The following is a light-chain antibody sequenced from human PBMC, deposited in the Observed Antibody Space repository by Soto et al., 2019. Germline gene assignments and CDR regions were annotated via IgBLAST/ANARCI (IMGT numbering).Light chain of an antibody. Sequence: QSALTQPASVSGSPGQSITISCTGTSSNVGIYNLVSWYQQHRGQAPKLLIYEASKRPSGISHRFSGSRSGTTASLTISGLQPQDEADYYCCSYAGSSTYVFGTGTKLTVL. CDR3: CSYAGSSTYV. CDR2: EAS. V-gene: IGLV2-23*01. CDR1: SSNVGIYNL. J-gene: IGLJ1*01.